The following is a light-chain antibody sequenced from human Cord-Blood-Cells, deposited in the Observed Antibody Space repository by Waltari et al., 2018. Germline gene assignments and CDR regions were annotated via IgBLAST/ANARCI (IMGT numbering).Light chain of an antibody. V-gene: IGLV2-23*01. CDR2: EGS. Sequence: QSALTQPASVSGSPGQSITISCTGTSSDVVSYNLVSWYQQHPGKAPKLMIYEGSKRPSGVSNRFSGSKSGNTASLTFSGLQAEDEADYYCCSYAGSSTWVFGGGTKLTVL. CDR1: SSDVVSYNL. CDR3: CSYAGSSTWV. J-gene: IGLJ3*02.